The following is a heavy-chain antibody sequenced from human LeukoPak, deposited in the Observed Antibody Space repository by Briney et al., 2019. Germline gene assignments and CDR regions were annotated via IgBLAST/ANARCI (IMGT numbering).Heavy chain of an antibody. Sequence: GASVKVCCKASGGTFTSYYMPWVRQAPGRGLEWMGIINPSGGSTSYAQKFQGRVTMTRDMSTSTVYVELSSLRSEDTAVYYCARALTMIVVASVGYWGQGTLVTVSS. D-gene: IGHD3-22*01. V-gene: IGHV1-46*01. CDR2: INPSGGST. CDR3: ARALTMIVVASVGY. J-gene: IGHJ4*02. CDR1: GGTFTSYY.